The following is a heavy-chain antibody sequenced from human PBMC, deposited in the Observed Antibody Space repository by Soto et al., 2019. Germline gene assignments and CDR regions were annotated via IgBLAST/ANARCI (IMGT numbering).Heavy chain of an antibody. CDR3: AHSPAPRVYSQH. CDR1: GFSLNTGGVT. J-gene: IGHJ1*01. Sequence: SGPTLVNPTQTLTLTCVFSGFSLNTGGVTMGWIRQPPGKALEWVALIYWDDGKRYSPSLKSRLTITKETSRNQVVLTMTNVDPEDTATYFCAHSPAPRVYSQHWGEGTLVTVSS. CDR2: IYWDDGK. V-gene: IGHV2-5*02. D-gene: IGHD3-10*01.